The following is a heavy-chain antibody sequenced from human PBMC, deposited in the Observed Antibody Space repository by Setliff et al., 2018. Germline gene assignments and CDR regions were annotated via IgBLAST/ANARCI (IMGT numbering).Heavy chain of an antibody. CDR2: ISGYNGNT. CDR1: GYTFTSYG. D-gene: IGHD3-16*01. Sequence: ASVKVSCKAPGYTFTSYGFSWVRQAPGQGLEWMGWISGYNGNTNYAQKVQGRVTMTTDTSTGTIYMELRSLRADDTAVYYCSRFGLYYEAVYGGGDYYYYGMDVWGQGTTVTV. V-gene: IGHV1-18*01. J-gene: IGHJ6*02. CDR3: SRFGLYYEAVYGGGDYYYYGMDV.